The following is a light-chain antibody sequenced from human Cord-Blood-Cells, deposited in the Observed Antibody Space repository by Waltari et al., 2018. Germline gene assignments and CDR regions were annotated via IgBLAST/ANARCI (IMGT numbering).Light chain of an antibody. CDR3: AAWDDSLNGQV. Sequence: QSVLTQPPSVSEAPRQRVTIPCSGSSSNIGNNAVTWYQQLPGKAPKLLIYYDDLLPSGVSDRFSGSKSGTSASLAISGLQSEDEADYYCAAWDDSLNGQVFGGGTKLTVL. CDR2: YDD. J-gene: IGLJ3*02. CDR1: SSNIGNNA. V-gene: IGLV1-36*01.